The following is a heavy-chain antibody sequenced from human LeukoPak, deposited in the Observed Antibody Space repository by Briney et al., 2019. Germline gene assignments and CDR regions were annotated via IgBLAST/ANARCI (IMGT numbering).Heavy chain of an antibody. V-gene: IGHV3-30-3*01. D-gene: IGHD3-10*01. CDR2: TSTDLNVK. CDR1: GFTFRNYV. Sequence: GGSLRLSCAASGFTFRNYVIHWVRQAPGKGLEWVAVTSTDLNVKLYADSVKGRFTISRDNSRSTLYLQMNSLRPEDTAIYYCAREGYYGSGSPPSLYFDYWGQGTLVTVSS. J-gene: IGHJ4*02. CDR3: AREGYYGSGSPPSLYFDY.